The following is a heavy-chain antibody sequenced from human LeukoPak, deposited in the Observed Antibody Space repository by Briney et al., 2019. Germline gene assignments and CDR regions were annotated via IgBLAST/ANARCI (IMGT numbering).Heavy chain of an antibody. CDR1: GFTFSSYG. V-gene: IGHV3-30*02. J-gene: IGHJ6*03. D-gene: IGHD2-2*02. CDR3: AKDPQVVPAAISAYYYMDV. CDR2: IRYDGSNK. Sequence: GGSLRLSCAASGFTFSSYGMHWVRQAPGKGLEWVAFIRYDGSNKYYADSVKGRFTISRDNSKNTLYLQMNSLRAEDTAVYYCAKDPQVVPAAISAYYYMDVWGKGTTVTVS.